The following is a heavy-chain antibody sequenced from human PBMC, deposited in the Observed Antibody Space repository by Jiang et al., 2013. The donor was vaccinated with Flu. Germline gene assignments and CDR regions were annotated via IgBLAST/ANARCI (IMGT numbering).Heavy chain of an antibody. V-gene: IGHV1-24*01. CDR1: GYTLTELS. CDR2: FDPEDGET. J-gene: IGHJ4*02. CDR3: ATLPITMIVVAHIYFDY. D-gene: IGHD3-22*01. Sequence: PGASVKVSCKVSGYTLTELSMHWVRQAPGKGLEWMGGFDPEDGETIYAQKFQGRVTMTEDTSTDTAYMELSSLRSEDTAVYYCATLPITMIVVAHIYFDYWGQGTLVTVSS.